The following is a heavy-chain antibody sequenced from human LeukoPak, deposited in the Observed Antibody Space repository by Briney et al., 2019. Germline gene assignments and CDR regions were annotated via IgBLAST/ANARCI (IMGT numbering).Heavy chain of an antibody. CDR3: AKSGSRYYYYYMDV. J-gene: IGHJ6*03. CDR1: GFTFSNYG. D-gene: IGHD3-10*01. V-gene: IGHV3-30*18. Sequence: GGSLRLSCAASGFTFSNYGLSWVRQAPGKGLEWVAVISYDGSNKYYADSVKGRFTISRDNSKNTLYLQMNSLRAEDTAVYYCAKSGSRYYYYYMDVWGKGTTVTVSS. CDR2: ISYDGSNK.